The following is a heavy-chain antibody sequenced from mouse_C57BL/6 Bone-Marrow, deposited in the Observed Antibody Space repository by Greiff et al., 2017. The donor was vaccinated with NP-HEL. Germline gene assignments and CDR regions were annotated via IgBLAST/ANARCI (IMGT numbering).Heavy chain of an antibody. Sequence: QVQLQQSGAELVKPGASVQISCKASGYTFTDYYINWVKQRPGQGLEWIGKIGPGSGSTYYNEKFKGKATLTADKTSSTAYMQLSSLTSEDSAVDFCARWGYDYDGRAWFAYWGKGTLVTVSA. D-gene: IGHD2-4*01. CDR3: ARWGYDYDGRAWFAY. J-gene: IGHJ3*01. V-gene: IGHV1-77*01. CDR2: IGPGSGST. CDR1: GYTFTDYY.